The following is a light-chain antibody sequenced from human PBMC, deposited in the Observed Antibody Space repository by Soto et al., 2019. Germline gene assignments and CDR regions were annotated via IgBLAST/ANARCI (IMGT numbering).Light chain of an antibody. Sequence: QPVLTQPPSVSGAPWQRVTISCTGSSSNIGAGHAVHWYRQFPGTPPKLLIYGDTHRPSGVPDRFSGSKSGTSASLAITGLQAEDEAHYYCQSYDTGLRGWLFGGGTKVTVL. CDR1: SSNIGAGHA. CDR2: GDT. J-gene: IGLJ3*02. CDR3: QSYDTGLRGWL. V-gene: IGLV1-40*01.